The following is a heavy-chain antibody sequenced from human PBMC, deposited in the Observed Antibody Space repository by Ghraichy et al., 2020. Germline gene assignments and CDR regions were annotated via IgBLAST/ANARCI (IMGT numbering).Heavy chain of an antibody. J-gene: IGHJ4*02. D-gene: IGHD6-19*01. CDR1: GFTFSSYA. CDR3: AKDPETAGIAVAGPPH. CDR2: ISGSGGST. V-gene: IGHV3-23*01. Sequence: GGSLRLSCAASGFTFSSYAMSWVRQAPGKGLEWVSAISGSGGSTYYADSVKGRFTISRDNSKNTLYLQMNSLRAEDMAVYYCAKDPETAGIAVAGPPHLGQGTLVTVSS.